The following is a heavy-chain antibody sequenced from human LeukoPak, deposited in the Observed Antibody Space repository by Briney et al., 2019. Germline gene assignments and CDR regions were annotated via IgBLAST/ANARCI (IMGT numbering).Heavy chain of an antibody. Sequence: PGGSLRLSCAASGFTFSFYEMNWVRQAPGKGLEWVSYISGSGSRIFYADAVKGRFTISRDNAKNSVYLQMGGLRVDDTAVYYCAREYPEYPEDGDGWGYWGQGALVTVSS. J-gene: IGHJ4*02. D-gene: IGHD3-10*01. CDR1: GFTFSFYE. CDR2: ISGSGSRI. CDR3: AREYPEYPEDGDGWGY. V-gene: IGHV3-48*03.